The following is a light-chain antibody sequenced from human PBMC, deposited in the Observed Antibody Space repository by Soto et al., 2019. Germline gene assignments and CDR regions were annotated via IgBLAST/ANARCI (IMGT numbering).Light chain of an antibody. CDR3: SSYTSSSTSLV. CDR1: SSDVGGYNY. J-gene: IGLJ2*01. V-gene: IGLV2-14*01. CDR2: DVS. Sequence: QSALTQPASVSGSPGQSITISCTGTSSDVGGYNYVSWYQQHPGKAPKLMIYDVSNRPSGVSNRFSGSKSGNTASLTISGLQAEDEAGYYCSSYTSSSTSLVFGGGTKLTVL.